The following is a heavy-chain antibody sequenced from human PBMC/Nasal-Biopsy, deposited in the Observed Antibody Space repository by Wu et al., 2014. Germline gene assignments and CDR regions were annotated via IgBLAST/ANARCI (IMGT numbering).Heavy chain of an antibody. CDR3: ASSQTDYNRLTGDYKGLWLDP. CDR2: ISNSGDT. D-gene: IGHD3-9*01. J-gene: IGHJ5*02. V-gene: IGHV4-31*03. Sequence: TLSLTCTVSGGSIDSNTHLWHWIRQRPGKGLEWIGHISNSGDTHYNASLMSRLTISLDTSKNQFSLKLTSVTAADTAVYYCASSQTDYNRLTGDYKGLWLDPWGPGNLGHRLL. CDR1: GGSIDSNTHL.